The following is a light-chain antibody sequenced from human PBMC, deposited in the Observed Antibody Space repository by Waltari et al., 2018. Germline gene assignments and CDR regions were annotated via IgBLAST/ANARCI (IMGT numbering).Light chain of an antibody. J-gene: IGLJ1*01. CDR1: DSDVGAYDF. CDR3: SSYTTSSAPGV. V-gene: IGLV2-14*01. CDR2: SVS. Sequence: QSALTQPASVSGSPGQSITISCSGTDSDVGAYDFVSWYQQHPGKAPHLLIYSVSNRPSVFSKRSSCSKSGNTASLTISGLQAEDEADYYCSSYTTSSAPGVFGTGTRDTVL.